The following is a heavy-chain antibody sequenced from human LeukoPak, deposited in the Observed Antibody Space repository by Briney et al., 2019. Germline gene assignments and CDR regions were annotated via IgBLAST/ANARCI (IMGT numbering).Heavy chain of an antibody. Sequence: PGGSLRLSCGASGFTFSSYAMSWVRQAPGKGLEWVSVIYSGGSTYYADSVKGRFTISRDNSKNTLYLQMNSLRAEDTAVYYCVKEASWSGYYITYYFDYWGLGTLVTVSS. J-gene: IGHJ4*02. V-gene: IGHV3-53*01. CDR3: VKEASWSGYYITYYFDY. D-gene: IGHD3-3*01. CDR1: GFTFSSYA. CDR2: IYSGGST.